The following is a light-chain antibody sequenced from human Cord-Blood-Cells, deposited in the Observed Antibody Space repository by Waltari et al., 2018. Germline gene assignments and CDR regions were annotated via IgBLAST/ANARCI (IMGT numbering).Light chain of an antibody. Sequence: EIVLTQSPGTLSLSQGERATLSCSASQSVSSSYLAWYQQKPGQAPRLLIYGASSRASGIPDRFSGSGSGTDFTLTISRLEPEYFAVYYCQQYGSSRTFGQGTKVEIK. CDR2: GAS. V-gene: IGKV3-20*01. CDR1: QSVSSSY. CDR3: QQYGSSRT. J-gene: IGKJ1*01.